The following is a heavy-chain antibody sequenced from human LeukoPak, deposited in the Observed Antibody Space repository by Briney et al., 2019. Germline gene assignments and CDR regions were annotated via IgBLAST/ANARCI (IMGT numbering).Heavy chain of an antibody. CDR3: ARHEGEYYDSSGQPLYYYYGMDV. Sequence: SETLSLTCAVSGGSIISAGYSWSWIRRSPGKGLEWTEYISQSGSTYYNASLKSRVTISVDSPKDQFSLKLSSVTAADTAVYYCARHEGEYYDSSGQPLYYYYGMDVWGQGTTVTVSS. CDR2: ISQSGST. D-gene: IGHD3-22*01. CDR1: GGSIISAGYS. J-gene: IGHJ6*02. V-gene: IGHV4-30-2*06.